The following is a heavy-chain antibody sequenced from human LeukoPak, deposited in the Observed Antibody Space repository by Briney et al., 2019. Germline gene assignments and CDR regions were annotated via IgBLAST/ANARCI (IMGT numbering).Heavy chain of an antibody. CDR2: INPNSGGT. V-gene: IGHV1-2*02. CDR3: ARDYMVRGVLPFTAFDP. Sequence: GASVKVSCKASGYTFTSYDINWVRQAPGQGLEWMGWINPNSGGTNYAQKFQGRVTMTRDTSISTAYMELSRLRSDDTAVYYCARDYMVRGVLPFTAFDPWGQGTLVTVSS. D-gene: IGHD3-10*01. CDR1: GYTFTSYD. J-gene: IGHJ5*02.